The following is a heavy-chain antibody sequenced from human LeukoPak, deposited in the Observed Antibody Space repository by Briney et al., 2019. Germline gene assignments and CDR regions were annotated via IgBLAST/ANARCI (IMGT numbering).Heavy chain of an antibody. CDR1: GYTFTSYG. D-gene: IGHD2-2*01. CDR2: ISAYNGNT. J-gene: IGHJ6*02. CDR3: AREPPPPPEDIVVVPAAQLEAPYYYYYYGMDV. V-gene: IGHV1-18*01. Sequence: ASVKVSCKASGYTFTSYGISWVRQAPGQGLEWMGWISAYNGNTNYAQMLQGRVTMTTDTSTSTAYMELRRLRSDDTAGYYCAREPPPPPEDIVVVPAAQLEAPYYYYYYGMDVWGQGTTVTVSS.